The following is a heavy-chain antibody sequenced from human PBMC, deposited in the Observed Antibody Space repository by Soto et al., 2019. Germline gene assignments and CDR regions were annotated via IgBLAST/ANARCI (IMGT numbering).Heavy chain of an antibody. Sequence: QVQLVESGGGVVQPGRSLRLSRAASGFTFSVFGMHWVRQAPGKGLEWVAVISNDGNSEHYADSVKGRFTISRDNSKNTFYLQMNSLSVEDTAVYYCAKTITTIGVSSTGRGALLDNWGQGILVSVSS. J-gene: IGHJ4*02. CDR2: ISNDGNSE. V-gene: IGHV3-30*18. CDR1: GFTFSVFG. D-gene: IGHD3-3*01. CDR3: AKTITTIGVSSTGRGALLDN.